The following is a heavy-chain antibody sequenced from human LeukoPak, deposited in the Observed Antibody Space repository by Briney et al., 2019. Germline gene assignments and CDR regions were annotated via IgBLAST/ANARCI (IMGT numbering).Heavy chain of an antibody. CDR1: GFTFSSYS. J-gene: IGHJ4*02. V-gene: IGHV3-21*01. CDR2: ISSSSSYI. D-gene: IGHD3-22*01. Sequence: PGGSLRLSCAASGFTFSSYSMNWVRQAPGKGLEWVSSISSSSSYIYYADSVRGRFTISKDNAKNSLYLQMNSLRAEDTAVYYCASHVESPYDSSGYCSYWGQGTLVTVSS. CDR3: ASHVESPYDSSGYCSY.